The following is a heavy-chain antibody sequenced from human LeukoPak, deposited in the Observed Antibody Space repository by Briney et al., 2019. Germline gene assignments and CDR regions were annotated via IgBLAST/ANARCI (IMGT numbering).Heavy chain of an antibody. CDR2: INPNSGGT. J-gene: IGHJ4*02. V-gene: IGHV1-2*04. CDR1: GYTFTSYY. CDR3: ARGDSGIAAAGTAHY. Sequence: ASVKVSCKASGYTFTSYYMHWVRQAPGQGLEWMGWINPNSGGTNYAQKFQGWVTMTRDTSISTAYMELSRLRSDDTAVYYCARGDSGIAAAGTAHYWGQGTLVTVSS. D-gene: IGHD6-13*01.